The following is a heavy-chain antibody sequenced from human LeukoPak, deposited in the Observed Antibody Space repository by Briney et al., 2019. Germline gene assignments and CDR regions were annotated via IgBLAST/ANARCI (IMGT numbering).Heavy chain of an antibody. CDR2: ISSSSSYI. CDR3: ARIYDSSGYSFDY. CDR1: GFTFSSYT. V-gene: IGHV3-21*01. Sequence: GGSLRLSCAASGFTFSSYTMNWVRQAPGKGLEWVSSISSSSSYIYYADSVKGRFTISRDNAKNSLYLQMNSLRAEDTAVYYCARIYDSSGYSFDYWGQGTLVTVSS. J-gene: IGHJ4*02. D-gene: IGHD3-22*01.